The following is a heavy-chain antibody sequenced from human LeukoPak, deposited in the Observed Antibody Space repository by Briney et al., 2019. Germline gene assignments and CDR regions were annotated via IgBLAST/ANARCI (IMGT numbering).Heavy chain of an antibody. J-gene: IGHJ4*02. V-gene: IGHV3-23*01. CDR1: GFTFSSYA. CDR3: AKDPVGILAVAGFDY. CDR2: ISGSGGST. Sequence: PGGSLRLSCAASGFTFSSYAMSWVRQAPGKGLEWVSAISGSGGSTYYADSVKGRFTISRDNSKNTLYLQMNSLRAEDTAVYYCAKDPVGILAVAGFDYWGQGTLVTVFS. D-gene: IGHD6-19*01.